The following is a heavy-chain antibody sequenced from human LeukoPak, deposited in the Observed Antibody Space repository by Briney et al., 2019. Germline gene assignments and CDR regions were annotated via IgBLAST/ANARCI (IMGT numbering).Heavy chain of an antibody. CDR1: GFTFSSYG. J-gene: IGHJ4*02. D-gene: IGHD6-19*01. CDR2: ISGSGGST. Sequence: PGGSLRLSCAGSGFTFSSYGMSWVRQAPGKGLEWVSAISGSGGSTYYADSVKGRFTISRDNSKNTLYLQMNSLRAEDTAVYYCARSRLWVAVAGTRNGENSDYWGQGTLVTVSS. CDR3: ARSRLWVAVAGTRNGENSDY. V-gene: IGHV3-23*01.